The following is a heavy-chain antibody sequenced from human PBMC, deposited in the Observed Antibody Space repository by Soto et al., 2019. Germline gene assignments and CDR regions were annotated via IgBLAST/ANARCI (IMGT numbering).Heavy chain of an antibody. Sequence: PSQTLSLTCALPGDSVSSNSAAWNWIRLSPSRGLEWLARTYYRSRWYNDYAVSVRSRITVNPDTSKNQFSLQLTSVTPEDTAVYYCAGTTSHQWYYMDVWGKGTTVTLSS. V-gene: IGHV6-1*01. D-gene: IGHD1-7*01. CDR2: TYYRSRWYN. J-gene: IGHJ6*03. CDR1: GDSVSSNSAA. CDR3: AGTTSHQWYYMDV.